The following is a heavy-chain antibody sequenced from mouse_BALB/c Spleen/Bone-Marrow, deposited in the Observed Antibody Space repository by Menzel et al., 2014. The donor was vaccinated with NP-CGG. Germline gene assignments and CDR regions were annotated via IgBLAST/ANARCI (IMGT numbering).Heavy chain of an antibody. CDR1: GFAFSSYY. J-gene: IGHJ2*01. CDR2: INSNGGST. Sequence: EVHLVESGGGLVKLGGSLKLSCAASGFAFSSYYMSWVRQTPEKRLELVAAINSNGGSTYYPDTVKGRFTISRDNAKNTLCLQMSSLKSEDTALYYCARSPYGNHFDYWGQGTPLTVSS. CDR3: ARSPYGNHFDY. D-gene: IGHD2-10*02. V-gene: IGHV5-6-2*01.